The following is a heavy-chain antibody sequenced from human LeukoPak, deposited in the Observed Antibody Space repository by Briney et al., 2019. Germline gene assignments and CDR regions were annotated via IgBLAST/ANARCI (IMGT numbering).Heavy chain of an antibody. CDR1: GFTFSSHW. Sequence: GGSLRLSCAVSGFTFSSHWVSWVRQAPGKGLGWVASIRPDGSEEYYMDSVKGRFTISRDNAKNSLYLQMNSLRAEDTAVYYCARLLGTVTTYDYWGQGTLVTVSS. D-gene: IGHD1-7*01. CDR2: IRPDGSEE. V-gene: IGHV3-7*01. CDR3: ARLLGTVTTYDY. J-gene: IGHJ4*02.